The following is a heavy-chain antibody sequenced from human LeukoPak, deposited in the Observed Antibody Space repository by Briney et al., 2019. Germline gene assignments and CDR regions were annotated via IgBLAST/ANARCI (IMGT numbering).Heavy chain of an antibody. CDR2: ISWNSGSI. CDR3: AKAPSYYYDSSGYYDAFDI. CDR1: GLTFDDYA. J-gene: IGHJ3*02. V-gene: IGHV3-9*03. Sequence: PGGSLRLSCAASGLTFDDYAMHWVRQAPGKGLEWGSGISWNSGSIGYADSVKGRFTISRDNAKNSLYLQMNSLRAEDMALYYCAKAPSYYYDSSGYYDAFDIWGQGTMVTVSS. D-gene: IGHD3-22*01.